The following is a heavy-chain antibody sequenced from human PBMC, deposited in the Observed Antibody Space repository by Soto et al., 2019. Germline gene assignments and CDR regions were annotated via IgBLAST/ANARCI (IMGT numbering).Heavy chain of an antibody. Sequence: PSETLSLTCTVSGGSISSGGYYWSWIRQHPGKGLEWIGYIYYSGSTYYNPSLKSRVTISVDTSKNQFSLKLSSVIAADTAVYYCARDRHYYDSSGYYHKNWFDPWGQGTLVTVSS. CDR1: GGSISSGGYY. CDR2: IYYSGST. CDR3: ARDRHYYDSSGYYHKNWFDP. V-gene: IGHV4-31*03. D-gene: IGHD3-22*01. J-gene: IGHJ5*02.